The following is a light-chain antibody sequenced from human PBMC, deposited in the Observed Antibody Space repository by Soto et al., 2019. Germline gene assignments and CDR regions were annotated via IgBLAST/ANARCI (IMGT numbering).Light chain of an antibody. V-gene: IGKV1-5*03. CDR1: QSISNL. CDR2: KAS. J-gene: IGKJ1*01. Sequence: DVQMTQSPSTLSASVGDRVTITCRASQSISNLLAWFQQKPGKAPKLLIYKASNLESGVPSTFSGSASGTEFTLTISSLQPDDFATYYCQQYYDYSWTFGQGTKVDIK. CDR3: QQYYDYSWT.